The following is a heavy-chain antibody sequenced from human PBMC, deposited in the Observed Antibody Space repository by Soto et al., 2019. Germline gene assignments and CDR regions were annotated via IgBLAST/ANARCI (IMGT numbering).Heavy chain of an antibody. CDR3: ARDRVAVAGKGGTSRDNNWFDP. CDR1: GYTFTSYG. Sequence: GASVKVSCKASGYTFTSYGISWVRQAPGQGLEWMGWISAYNGNTNYAQKLQGRVTMTTDTSTSTAYMELRSLRSDDTAVYYCARDRVAVAGKGGTSRDNNWFDPWGQGTLVTVSS. CDR2: ISAYNGNT. V-gene: IGHV1-18*01. D-gene: IGHD6-19*01. J-gene: IGHJ5*02.